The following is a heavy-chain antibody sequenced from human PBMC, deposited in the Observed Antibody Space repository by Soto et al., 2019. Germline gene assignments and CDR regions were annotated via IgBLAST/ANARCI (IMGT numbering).Heavy chain of an antibody. D-gene: IGHD2-15*01. CDR3: ARDRGYDAHDYYYNAMDV. Sequence: PGGSLRLSWISSGFTFITYTMDWGLQAPGEGLEWVSGIRGFSPYTFYAESVKGRFTISRDNAKNSLYLQMNSLRAEDTAVYYCARDRGYDAHDYYYNAMDVWGQGTTVTVSS. J-gene: IGHJ6*02. V-gene: IGHV3-21*01. CDR1: GFTFITYT. CDR2: IRGFSPYT.